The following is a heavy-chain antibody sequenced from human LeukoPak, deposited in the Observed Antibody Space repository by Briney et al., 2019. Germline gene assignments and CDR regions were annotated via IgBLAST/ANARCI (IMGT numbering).Heavy chain of an antibody. CDR3: AKELRFLGTRYYYGMDV. Sequence: GGSLRLSCAASGFTFSSYGVHWVRQAPGKGLEWVAVISYDGSNKYYADSVKGRFTISRDNSKNTLYLQMNSLRAEDTAVYYCAKELRFLGTRYYYGMDVWGQGTTVTVSS. CDR2: ISYDGSNK. J-gene: IGHJ6*02. D-gene: IGHD3-3*01. V-gene: IGHV3-30*18. CDR1: GFTFSSYG.